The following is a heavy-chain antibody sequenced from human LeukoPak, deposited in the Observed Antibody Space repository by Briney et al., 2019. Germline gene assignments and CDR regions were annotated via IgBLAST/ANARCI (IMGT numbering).Heavy chain of an antibody. CDR1: GGSISSSNW. Sequence: PSETLSLTCAVSGGSISSSNWWSWVRQPPGKGLEWIGGIYHSGSTNYNPSLKSRVTISVDKSKNQFSLKLSSVTAADTAVYYCARMVENYYDRGMDVWGKGTTVTVSS. D-gene: IGHD3-22*01. V-gene: IGHV4-4*02. CDR3: ARMVENYYDRGMDV. CDR2: IYHSGST. J-gene: IGHJ6*03.